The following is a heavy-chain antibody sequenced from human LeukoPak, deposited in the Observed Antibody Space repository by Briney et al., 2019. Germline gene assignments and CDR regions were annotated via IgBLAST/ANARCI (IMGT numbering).Heavy chain of an antibody. D-gene: IGHD1/OR15-1a*01. CDR2: IYHSGST. CDR3: ARENNGPTYYFDY. CDR1: GGSISSYY. J-gene: IGHJ4*02. V-gene: IGHV4-38-2*02. Sequence: SETLSLTCTVSGGSISSYYWSWIRQPPGKGLEWIGSIYHSGSTYYNPSLKSRVTISVDTSKNQFSPKLSSVTAADTAVYYCARENNGPTYYFDYWGQGTLVTVSS.